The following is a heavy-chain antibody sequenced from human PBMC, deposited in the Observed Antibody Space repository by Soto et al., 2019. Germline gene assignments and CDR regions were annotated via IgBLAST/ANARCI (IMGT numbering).Heavy chain of an antibody. D-gene: IGHD2-8*02. J-gene: IGHJ4*02. CDR1: GGSFSGFY. Sequence: SVTLSLTWAVDGGSFSGFYWSWIRQPPGTGLEWIGEINHSGSTNYNPSLRSRVTISVDTSKNQFSLKLTSVTAADTAVYYCARDKITGLFDYWGQGTLVTVSS. CDR2: INHSGST. V-gene: IGHV4-34*01. CDR3: ARDKITGLFDY.